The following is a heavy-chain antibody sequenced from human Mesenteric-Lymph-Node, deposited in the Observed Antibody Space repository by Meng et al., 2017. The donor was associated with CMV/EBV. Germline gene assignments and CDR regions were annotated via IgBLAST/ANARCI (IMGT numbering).Heavy chain of an antibody. CDR1: GGSISSYY. J-gene: IGHJ6*02. CDR2: IYYTGST. V-gene: IGHV4-59*12. CDR3: AREVWSYYYYYGMDV. D-gene: IGHD3-3*01. Sequence: SETLSLTCTVSGGSISSYYWSWIRQPPGKGLEWIGYIYYTGSTKYNPSLKSRVTISLDTSKNQFSLKLSSVTAADTAVYYCAREVWSYYYYYGMDVWGQGTTVTVSS.